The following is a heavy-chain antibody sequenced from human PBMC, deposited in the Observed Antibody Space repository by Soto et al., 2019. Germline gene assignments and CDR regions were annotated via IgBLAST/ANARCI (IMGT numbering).Heavy chain of an antibody. V-gene: IGHV3-21*02. CDR3: ARSGDVACRWFDP. CDR1: GFNFSAYG. J-gene: IGHJ5*02. D-gene: IGHD3-10*01. Sequence: EVQLVESGGGLVQPGQSLRLSCTASGFNFSAYGMSWVRQAPGKGLEWVSSITFSSLYIYYAESVRGRFVISRDDSKNPLFLQMDSLKTEDTAFYYCARSGDVACRWFDPWGQGTQVTVSS. CDR2: ITFSSLYI.